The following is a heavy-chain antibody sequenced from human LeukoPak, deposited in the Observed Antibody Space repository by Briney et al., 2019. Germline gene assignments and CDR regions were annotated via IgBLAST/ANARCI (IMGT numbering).Heavy chain of an antibody. CDR3: AKGDIVYYDYYFDY. V-gene: IGHV3-23*01. J-gene: IGHJ4*02. CDR1: GFTFSSYA. D-gene: IGHD2-15*01. Sequence: GVSLRLSCAASGFTFSSYAMSWVRQAPGKGLEWVSAISGSGGSTYYADSVKGRFTISRDNSKNTLYLQMNSLRAEDTAVYYCAKGDIVYYDYYFDYWGQGTLVTVSS. CDR2: ISGSGGST.